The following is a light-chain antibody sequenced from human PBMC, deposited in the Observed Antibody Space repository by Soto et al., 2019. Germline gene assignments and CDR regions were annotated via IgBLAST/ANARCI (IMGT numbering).Light chain of an antibody. J-gene: IGKJ5*01. CDR2: DAS. V-gene: IGKV3-11*01. CDR3: QQRSNWHPIT. Sequence: EIWMTQSPGTLSVFPGERATLSCRASQSVSRYLAWYQQKPGQAPRLLIYDASNRATGIPARFSGSGSGTDFTLTISSLEPADFAVYYCQQRSNWHPITFGHGTRLEIK. CDR1: QSVSRY.